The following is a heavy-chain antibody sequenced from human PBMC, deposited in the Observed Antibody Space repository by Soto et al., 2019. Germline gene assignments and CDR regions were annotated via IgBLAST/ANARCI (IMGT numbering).Heavy chain of an antibody. V-gene: IGHV1-2*04. J-gene: IGHJ6*02. CDR2: INPNSGGT. Sequence: ASVKVSCKASGYTFTGCYMHWVRQAPGQGLEWMGWINPNSGGTNYAQKFQGWVTMTRDTSISTAYMELSRLRSDDTAVYYCARGGGATDYYYYYGMDVWGQGTTVTVSS. CDR3: ARGGGATDYYYYYGMDV. CDR1: GYTFTGCY. D-gene: IGHD1-26*01.